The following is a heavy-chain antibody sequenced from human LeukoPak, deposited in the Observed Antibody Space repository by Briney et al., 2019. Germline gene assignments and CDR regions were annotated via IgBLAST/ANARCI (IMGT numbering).Heavy chain of an antibody. CDR1: GGSFSGYY. Sequence: SETLSLTCAVYGGSFSGYYWSWIRQPPGKGLEWIGEINHSGSTNYNPSLKSRVTITVDTSKNQFSLKLSSVTAADTAVYYCAGALKYSKGRGYYYYYMDVWGKGTTVTISS. CDR2: INHSGST. V-gene: IGHV4-34*01. J-gene: IGHJ6*03. D-gene: IGHD5-18*01. CDR3: AGALKYSKGRGYYYYYMDV.